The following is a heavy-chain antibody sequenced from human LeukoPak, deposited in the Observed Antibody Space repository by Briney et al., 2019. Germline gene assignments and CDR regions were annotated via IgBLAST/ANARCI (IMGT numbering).Heavy chain of an antibody. V-gene: IGHV3-23*01. Sequence: GGSLRLSCAASGFTCSSYAMSWVRQAPGKGLEWVSAISGSGGSTYYADSVKGRFTISRDNSKNTLYLQMNSLRAEDTAVYYCAKGHGYSYGTYYFDYWGQGTLVTVSS. J-gene: IGHJ4*02. D-gene: IGHD5-18*01. CDR1: GFTCSSYA. CDR3: AKGHGYSYGTYYFDY. CDR2: ISGSGGST.